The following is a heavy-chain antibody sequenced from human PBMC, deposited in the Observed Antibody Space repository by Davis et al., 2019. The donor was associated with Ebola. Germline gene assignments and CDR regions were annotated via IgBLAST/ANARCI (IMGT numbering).Heavy chain of an antibody. J-gene: IGHJ6*04. V-gene: IGHV1-69*13. CDR3: AREPGIAAAGPLMDV. CDR2: IIPIFGTA. CDR1: AGTFSSYA. Sequence: SVKVSCKASAGTFSSYAISWVRQAPGQGLEWMGGIIPIFGTANYAQKFQGRVTITADESTSPAYMELSSLRSEDTDVYYCAREPGIAAAGPLMDVWGKGTTVTVSS. D-gene: IGHD6-13*01.